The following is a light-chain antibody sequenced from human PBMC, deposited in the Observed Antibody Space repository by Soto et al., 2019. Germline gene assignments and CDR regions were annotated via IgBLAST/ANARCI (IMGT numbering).Light chain of an antibody. J-gene: IGKJ1*01. CDR3: QQYDSYSWT. V-gene: IGKV1-5*01. CDR2: DAS. CDR1: QSISTW. Sequence: DIQMTQSPSTLSASVGDRVTITCRASQSISTWVAWYQQRPGKAPRLLIFDASTLKSGVPSRFSGSGSGTKFTLTISSLQPDDFAIYYCQQYDSYSWTFGQGTKVEVK.